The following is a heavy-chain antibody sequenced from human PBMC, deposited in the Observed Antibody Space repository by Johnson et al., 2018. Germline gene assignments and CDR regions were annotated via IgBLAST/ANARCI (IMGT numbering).Heavy chain of an antibody. J-gene: IGHJ6*03. CDR1: GGSFSGYY. Sequence: QVQLQQWGAGLLKPSETLSLTCAVYGGSFSGYYWSWIRQPPGKGLEWIGEINHSGSTNYNPSLKSRVTISVDTSKNQFSQKLSSVTAADTAMYYCARWYCSSTSCYAYYYYYMDVWGKGTSVTVSS. D-gene: IGHD2-2*01. CDR3: ARWYCSSTSCYAYYYYYMDV. V-gene: IGHV4-34*01. CDR2: INHSGST.